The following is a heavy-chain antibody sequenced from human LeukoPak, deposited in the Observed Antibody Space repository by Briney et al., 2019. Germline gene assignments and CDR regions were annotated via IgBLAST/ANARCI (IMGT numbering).Heavy chain of an antibody. Sequence: GGSLRLSCAASGFTVSSNYMSWVRQAPGKGLEWVSVIYSGGSTYYADSVKGRFTISRDNSKNTLYLQMTSLRAEDTAVYYCASGPPALDGYDILTGYYKGYYYYYMDVWGKGTTVTVSS. J-gene: IGHJ6*03. CDR3: ASGPPALDGYDILTGYYKGYYYYYMDV. V-gene: IGHV3-66*02. CDR2: IYSGGST. D-gene: IGHD3-9*01. CDR1: GFTVSSNY.